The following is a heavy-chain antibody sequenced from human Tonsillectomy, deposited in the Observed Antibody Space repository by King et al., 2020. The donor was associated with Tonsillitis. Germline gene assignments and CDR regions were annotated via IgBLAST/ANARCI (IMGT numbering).Heavy chain of an antibody. CDR3: ARGADDAKINI. Sequence: VQLQESGPGLVKPSETLSLTCTVSGGSISGHYLSWIRQSPGKGLDIIGFIHFSGTTHYNPSLKSRVTMSVDTSKSQFSLRLTSLTTAATAVYYCARGADDAKINIWGQGTLVPVPS. V-gene: IGHV4-59*11. CDR1: GGSISGHY. D-gene: IGHD2/OR15-2a*01. J-gene: IGHJ4*02. CDR2: IHFSGTT.